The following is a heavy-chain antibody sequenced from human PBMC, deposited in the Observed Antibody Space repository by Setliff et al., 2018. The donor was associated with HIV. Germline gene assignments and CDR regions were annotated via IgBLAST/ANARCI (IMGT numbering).Heavy chain of an antibody. V-gene: IGHV4-61*02. J-gene: IGHJ5*02. CDR2: IYTSGSA. Sequence: SETLSLTCTVSGGSIRSGSYYWSWIRQPAGKGLEWIGRIYTSGSANYNPSLKSRVTISVDTSKTQFSLNLSSVTAADTAVYFCARSVFGRWLQLGGNWFDPWGQGTLVTVSS. D-gene: IGHD1-1*01. CDR3: ARSVFGRWLQLGGNWFDP. CDR1: GGSIRSGSYY.